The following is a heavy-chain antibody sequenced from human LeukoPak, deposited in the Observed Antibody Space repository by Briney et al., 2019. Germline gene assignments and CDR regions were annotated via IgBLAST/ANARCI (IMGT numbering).Heavy chain of an antibody. CDR3: ARDGGAIQLWSEYYYYYYYMDV. CDR2: INHSGST. D-gene: IGHD5-18*01. J-gene: IGHJ6*03. Sequence: SETLSLTCAVYGGSFSGYYWSWIRQPPGKGLEWIGEINHSGSTNYNPSLKSRVTISVDTSKNQFSLKLSSVTAADTAVYYCARDGGAIQLWSEYYYYYYYMDVWGKGTTVTVSS. CDR1: GGSFSGYY. V-gene: IGHV4-34*01.